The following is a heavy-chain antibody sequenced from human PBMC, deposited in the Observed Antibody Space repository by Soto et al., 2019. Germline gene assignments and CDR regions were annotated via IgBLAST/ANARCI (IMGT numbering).Heavy chain of an antibody. CDR3: ARDQFPDDYGDLHTPHY. J-gene: IGHJ4*02. CDR1: GFTFSSYG. D-gene: IGHD4-17*01. Sequence: QVQLVESGGGVVQPGRSLRLSCAESGFTFSSYGMHWVRQAPGKGLEWVAVIWYDGSNKYYADSVKGRFTISRDNSKNTLYLQMNSLRAEDTAVYYCARDQFPDDYGDLHTPHYWGQGTLVTVSS. CDR2: IWYDGSNK. V-gene: IGHV3-33*01.